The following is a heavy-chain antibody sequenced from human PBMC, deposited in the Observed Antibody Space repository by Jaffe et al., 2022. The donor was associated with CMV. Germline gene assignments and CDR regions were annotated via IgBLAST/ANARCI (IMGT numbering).Heavy chain of an antibody. V-gene: IGHV3-43*01. Sequence: EVQLVESGGVVVQPGGSLRLSCAASGFTFDDYTMHWVRQAPGKGLEWVSLISWDGGSTYYADSVKGRFTISRDNSKNSLYLQMNSLRTEDTALYYCARGRSRSTYYFDYWGQGTLVTVSS. CDR1: GFTFDDYT. CDR3: ARGRSRSTYYFDY. D-gene: IGHD2-15*01. J-gene: IGHJ4*02. CDR2: ISWDGGST.